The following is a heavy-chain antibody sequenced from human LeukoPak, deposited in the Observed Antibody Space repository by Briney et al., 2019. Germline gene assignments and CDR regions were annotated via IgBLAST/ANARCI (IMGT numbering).Heavy chain of an antibody. CDR1: GFTVSSNY. CDR3: AKASAMIVVVSKHFDY. D-gene: IGHD3-22*01. J-gene: IGHJ4*02. Sequence: PGGSLRLSCAASGFTVSSNYMSWVRQAPGKGLEWVSVIYSGGSTYYADSVEGRFTISRDNSKNTLYLQMNSLRAEDTAVYYCAKASAMIVVVSKHFDYWGQGTLVTVSS. V-gene: IGHV3-53*01. CDR2: IYSGGST.